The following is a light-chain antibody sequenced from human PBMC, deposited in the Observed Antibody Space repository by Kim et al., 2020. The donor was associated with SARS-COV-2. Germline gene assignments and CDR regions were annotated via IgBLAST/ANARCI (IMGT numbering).Light chain of an antibody. Sequence: ASVGDRVTISCRASQDISTWLIWFQQKPGKAPKLLIYAASTLQSGVASRFSGSGSGTDFTLTISSLQPEDVATYYCQQANSFPVTFGQGTRLEIK. CDR3: QQANSFPVT. J-gene: IGKJ5*01. CDR1: QDISTW. V-gene: IGKV1-12*01. CDR2: AAS.